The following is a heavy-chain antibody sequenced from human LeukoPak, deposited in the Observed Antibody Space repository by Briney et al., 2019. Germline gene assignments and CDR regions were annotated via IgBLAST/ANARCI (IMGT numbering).Heavy chain of an antibody. J-gene: IGHJ6*03. CDR1: VGSISSYY. CDR3: ARETYYYDSSGYYPYMDV. V-gene: IGHV4-59*01. CDR2: IYYSGST. D-gene: IGHD3-22*01. Sequence: PSETLSLTCTVSVGSISSYYWSWIRQPPGKGLEWIGYIYYSGSTNYNPSLKSRVTISVETSKNQFSLKLSSVTAADTAVYYCARETYYYDSSGYYPYMDVWGKGTTVTVSS.